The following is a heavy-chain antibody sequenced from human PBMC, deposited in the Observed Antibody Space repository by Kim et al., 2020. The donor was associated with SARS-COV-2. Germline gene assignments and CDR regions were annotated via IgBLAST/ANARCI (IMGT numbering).Heavy chain of an antibody. J-gene: IGHJ4*02. CDR2: IYYSGST. CDR1: GGSISSGGYY. CDR3: ARDRGGYLASGSYYTFDY. Sequence: SETLSLTCTVSGGSISSGGYYWSWIRQHPGKGLEWIGYIYYSGSTYYNPSLKSRVTISVDTSKNQFSLKLSSVTAADTAVYYCARDRGGYLASGSYYTFDYWGQGTLDTVSS. D-gene: IGHD3-10*01. V-gene: IGHV4-31*03.